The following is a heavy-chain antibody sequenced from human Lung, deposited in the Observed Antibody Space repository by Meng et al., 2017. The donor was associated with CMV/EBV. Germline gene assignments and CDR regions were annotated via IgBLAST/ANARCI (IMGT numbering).Heavy chain of an antibody. CDR1: GGSFSTYT. CDR2: LIPVLNKA. J-gene: IGHJ4*02. D-gene: IGHD2/OR15-2a*01. CDR3: ARGRGNQPLFDF. V-gene: IGHV1-69*16. Sequence: QGQLVRSGAEVKKPGSSVKVACRTSGGSFSTYTVSWVRQAPGQGLEWMGGLIPVLNKAKSAPRFQDRVTFTADETTTTAYMELSSLTFEGTAVYFCARGRGNQPLFDFWGQGTLVTVSS.